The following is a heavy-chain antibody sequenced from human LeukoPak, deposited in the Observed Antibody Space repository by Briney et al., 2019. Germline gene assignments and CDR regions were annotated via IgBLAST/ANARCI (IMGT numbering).Heavy chain of an antibody. CDR2: IYYNGNT. D-gene: IGHD6-19*01. CDR1: GGFITSYY. Sequence: SETLSLTCTVSGGFITSYYWTWIRQPPGKGLEWIGYIYYNGNTNYNPSLKSRVTISVDTSKNQFSLKLSSVTAADTAVYYCARAGGFSGYSSVWGQGTLVTVSS. CDR3: ARAGGFSGYSSV. V-gene: IGHV4-59*01. J-gene: IGHJ4*02.